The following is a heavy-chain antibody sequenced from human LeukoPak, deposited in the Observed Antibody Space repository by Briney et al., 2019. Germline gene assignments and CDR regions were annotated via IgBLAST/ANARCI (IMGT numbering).Heavy chain of an antibody. V-gene: IGHV3-49*04. CDR2: IRSKAYGGTT. J-gene: IGHJ4*02. Sequence: GGSLRLSCTASGSTFGDYAMSWVRQAPGKGLEWVGFIRSKAYGGTTEYAASVKGRFTISRDDSKSIAYLQMNSLKTEDTAVYYCTRDSLTYYDILTGYYTGGQIDYWGQGTLVTVSS. D-gene: IGHD3-9*01. CDR3: TRDSLTYYDILTGYYTGGQIDY. CDR1: GSTFGDYA.